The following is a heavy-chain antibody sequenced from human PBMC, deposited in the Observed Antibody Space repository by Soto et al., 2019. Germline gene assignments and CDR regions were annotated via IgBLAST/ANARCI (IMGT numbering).Heavy chain of an antibody. D-gene: IGHD3-22*01. CDR1: GFIFSNYS. Sequence: GGSMRLSCPVSGFIFSNYSMTWVRQAPGKGLEWVSAISGSGGSTYYADSVKGRFTISRDNSKNTLYLQTNSLRAEDTAVYYCAKPNYYDSSGYYPAPFDYWGQGTLVTVSS. CDR3: AKPNYYDSSGYYPAPFDY. CDR2: ISGSGGST. J-gene: IGHJ4*02. V-gene: IGHV3-23*01.